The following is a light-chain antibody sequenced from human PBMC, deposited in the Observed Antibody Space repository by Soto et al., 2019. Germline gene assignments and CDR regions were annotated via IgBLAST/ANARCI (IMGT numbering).Light chain of an antibody. CDR2: TTT. CDR3: QQTYSAPPWT. Sequence: IHMTHAPSTLSASLPHRLTITSGSSQSVRSYLNWYQQKPGKAPDLLIYTTTSLQSEVPSRFSGSGSETHFTLTITSLQPEDFATYFCQQTYSAPPWTFGPGTKVDIK. CDR1: QSVRSY. V-gene: IGKV1-39*01. J-gene: IGKJ1*01.